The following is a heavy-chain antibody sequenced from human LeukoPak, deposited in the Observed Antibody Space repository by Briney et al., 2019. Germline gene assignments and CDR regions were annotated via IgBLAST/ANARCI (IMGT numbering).Heavy chain of an antibody. CDR2: INAGNGNT. Sequence: ASVKVSCKASGYTFTSYAMHWVRQAPGQRLEWMGWINAGNGNTKYSQKFQGRVTITRDASASTAYMELSSLRSEDTAVYYCARDPITMVRGVILPLIYFDYWGQGTLVTVSS. CDR3: ARDPITMVRGVILPLIYFDY. J-gene: IGHJ4*02. CDR1: GYTFTSYA. V-gene: IGHV1-3*01. D-gene: IGHD3-10*01.